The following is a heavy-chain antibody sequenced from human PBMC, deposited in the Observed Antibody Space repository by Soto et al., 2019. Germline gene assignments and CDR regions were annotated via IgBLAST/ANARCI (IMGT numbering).Heavy chain of an antibody. CDR1: GFTFGSYG. J-gene: IGHJ4*02. D-gene: IGHD3-3*01. CDR2: IWYDGSNK. V-gene: IGHV3-33*01. Sequence: ESGGGVVQPGRSLRLSCAASGFTFGSYGMHWVRQAPGKGLEWVAVIWYDGSNKYYADSVKGRFTISRDNSKNTLYLQMNSLRAEDTAVYYCARDFFGTGEYGGLDYWGQGTLVTVSS. CDR3: ARDFFGTGEYGGLDY.